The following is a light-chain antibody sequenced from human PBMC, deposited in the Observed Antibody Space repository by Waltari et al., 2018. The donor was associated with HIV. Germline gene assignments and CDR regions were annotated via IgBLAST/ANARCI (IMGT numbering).Light chain of an antibody. J-gene: IGLJ2*01. CDR3: WSYAGSSILG. CDR2: DVS. Sequence: QSPLTQPASVSGSPGQSITISCTGTNSAVGSYDSVSCYHKHPGKAPQLIIYDVSKRPCCVSSLLSGSKTGNTASLTISGLQADDEANYSCWSYAGSSILGFGGGTKLTVL. V-gene: IGLV2-23*02. CDR1: NSAVGSYDS.